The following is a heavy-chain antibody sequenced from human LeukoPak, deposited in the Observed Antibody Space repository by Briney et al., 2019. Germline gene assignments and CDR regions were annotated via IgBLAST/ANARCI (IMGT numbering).Heavy chain of an antibody. D-gene: IGHD5-18*01. CDR1: GGSISSSSYY. Sequence: SETLSLTCTVSGGSISSSSYYWGWIRQPAGKGLEWIGRIYTSGSTNYNPSLKSRVTMSVDTSKNQFSLKLSSVTAADTAVYYCAREGYSYGIYFDYWGQGTLVTVSS. CDR3: AREGYSYGIYFDY. CDR2: IYTSGST. J-gene: IGHJ4*02. V-gene: IGHV4-61*02.